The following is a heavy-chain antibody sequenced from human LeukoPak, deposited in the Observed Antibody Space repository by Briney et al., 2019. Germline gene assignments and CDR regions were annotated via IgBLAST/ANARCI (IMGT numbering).Heavy chain of an antibody. D-gene: IGHD6-13*01. V-gene: IGHV3-7*01. J-gene: IGHJ1*01. CDR3: ARDPPLITAAGSRYFQH. CDR2: IKQDGSER. Sequence: GGSLRLSCAASGFTFSSYGMHWVRQAPGKGLEWVANIKQDGSERYYVDSVKGRFTISRDNAKNSLYLQMNSLRAEDTAVYYCARDPPLITAAGSRYFQHWGQGTLVTVSS. CDR1: GFTFSSYG.